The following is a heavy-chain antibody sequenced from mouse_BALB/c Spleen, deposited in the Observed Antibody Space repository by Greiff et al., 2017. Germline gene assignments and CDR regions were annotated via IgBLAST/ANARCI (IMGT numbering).Heavy chain of an antibody. CDR2: IDPENGDT. J-gene: IGHJ2*01. V-gene: IGHV14-4*02. Sequence: VQLQQSGAELVRSGASVKLSCTASGFNIKDYYMHWVKQRPEQGLEWIGWIDPENGDTEYAPKFQGKATMTADTSSNTAYLQLSSLTSEDTAVYYGKRGGSSYVDYWGQGTTLTVSS. D-gene: IGHD1-1*01. CDR1: GFNIKDYY. CDR3: KRGGSSYVDY.